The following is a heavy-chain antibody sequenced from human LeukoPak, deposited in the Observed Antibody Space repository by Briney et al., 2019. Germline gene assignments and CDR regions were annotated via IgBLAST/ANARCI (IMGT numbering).Heavy chain of an antibody. Sequence: GGSLRLSCAASGFTFSSYGMHWVRQAPGKGLEWVALITYDGSNEYYADSVRGRFTISRDNSKFTLYMQMNSLRAEDTAVYYCARVRAGYCTSTSCYTGMDVWGQGTTVTVSS. CDR2: ITYDGSNE. CDR3: ARVRAGYCTSTSCYTGMDV. D-gene: IGHD2-2*01. J-gene: IGHJ6*02. V-gene: IGHV3-30*03. CDR1: GFTFSSYG.